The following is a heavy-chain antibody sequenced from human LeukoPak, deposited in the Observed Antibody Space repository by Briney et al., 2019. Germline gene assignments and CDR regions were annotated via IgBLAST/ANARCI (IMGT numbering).Heavy chain of an antibody. CDR2: INPNSGGT. CDR3: ARGHNYDYVWGSYRPAPFDY. V-gene: IGHV1-2*02. D-gene: IGHD3-16*02. J-gene: IGHJ4*02. Sequence: ASVKVSCKASGYTFTGYYMHWVRQAPGQGLEWMGWINPNSGGTNYAQKFQGRVTMTGDTSISTAYMELSRPRSDDTAVYYCARGHNYDYVWGSYRPAPFDYWGQGTLVTVSS. CDR1: GYTFTGYY.